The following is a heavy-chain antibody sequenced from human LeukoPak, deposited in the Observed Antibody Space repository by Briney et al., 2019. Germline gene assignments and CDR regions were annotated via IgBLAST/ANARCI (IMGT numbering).Heavy chain of an antibody. Sequence: SETLSLTCTVSGGSISSYYWSWIRQPPGKGLEWIGYTYYSGSTNYNPSLKSRVTVSVDTSKNQFSLKLSSVTAADTAVYYCXXXXXXXXXXXXSXYAKXYNWFDPWGQGTLVTVSS. CDR3: XXXXXXXXXXXXSXYAKXYNWFDP. CDR1: GGSISSYY. CDR2: TYYSGST. D-gene: IGHD2-2*01. V-gene: IGHV4-59*01. J-gene: IGHJ5*02.